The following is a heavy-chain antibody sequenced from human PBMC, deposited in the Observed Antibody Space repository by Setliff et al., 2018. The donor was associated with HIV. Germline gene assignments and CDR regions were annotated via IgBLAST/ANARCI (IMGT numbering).Heavy chain of an antibody. J-gene: IGHJ3*02. CDR3: ARRGNYLGDAFDI. CDR2: IRYDGSNK. D-gene: IGHD1-26*01. Sequence: GGSLRLSCAASGFTFSSYGMHWVRQAPGKGLEWVAFIRYDGSNKYYADSVKGRFTISRDNSKNTLYLQMNSLRAEDTAVYYCARRGNYLGDAFDIWAKGQWSPSPQ. V-gene: IGHV3-30*02. CDR1: GFTFSSYG.